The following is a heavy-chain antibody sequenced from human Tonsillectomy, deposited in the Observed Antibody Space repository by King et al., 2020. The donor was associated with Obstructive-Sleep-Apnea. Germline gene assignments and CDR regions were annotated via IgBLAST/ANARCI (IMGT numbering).Heavy chain of an antibody. V-gene: IGHV4-4*07. CDR2: MYTSGST. D-gene: IGHD1-26*01. J-gene: IGHJ3*02. CDR1: GASISSYC. CDR3: ARGTAIVGATSRAFDI. Sequence: VQLQESGPGLVKPSETLSLTCTVSGASISSYCWSWIRQSAGKGLEWIGRMYTSGSTNYNPSLKSRVTMSGDTSKNQFSLKLNSVTAADPAVYYCARGTAIVGATSRAFDIWGQGTKVTVSS.